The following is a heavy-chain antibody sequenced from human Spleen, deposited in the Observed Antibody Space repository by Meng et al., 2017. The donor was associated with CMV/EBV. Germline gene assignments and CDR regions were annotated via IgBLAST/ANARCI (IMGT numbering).Heavy chain of an antibody. D-gene: IGHD6-13*01. J-gene: IGHJ4*02. CDR2: IKQDGSEK. Sequence: GESLKISCAASGFTFSSYWMSWVRQAPGKGLEWVANIKQDGSEKYYVDSVKGRFTISRDNAKNSLYLQMNRLRAEDTAVYYCASVGGGSSSDYWGQGTLVTVSS. CDR1: GFTFSSYW. CDR3: ASVGGGSSSDY. V-gene: IGHV3-7*01.